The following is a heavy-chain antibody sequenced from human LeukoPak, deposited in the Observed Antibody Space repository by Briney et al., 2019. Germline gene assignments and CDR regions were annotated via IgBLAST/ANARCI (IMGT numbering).Heavy chain of an antibody. CDR3: ASWGDDSSGYYIV. CDR2: IYPGDSDT. V-gene: IGHV5-51*01. Sequence: GGSVRLSCAASGFTFSSYSMNWVRQAPGKGLEWMGIIYPGDSDTRYSPSFQGQVTISADKSISTAYLQWSSLKASDTSMYYCASWGDDSSGYYIVWGQGTLVTVSS. J-gene: IGHJ4*02. CDR1: GFTFSSYS. D-gene: IGHD3-22*01.